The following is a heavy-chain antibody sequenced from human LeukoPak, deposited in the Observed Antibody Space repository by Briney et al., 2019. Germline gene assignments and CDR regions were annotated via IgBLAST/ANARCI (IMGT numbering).Heavy chain of an antibody. V-gene: IGHV1-18*01. Sequence: ASVKVSCKASGYTFTSYGISWVRQAPGQGLEWMGWISAYNGNTNYAQKLQGRVTMTTDTSTSTAYMELRSPRSDDTAVYYCARDGSYYYDSSGYYYGEAFDYWGQGTLVTVSS. CDR2: ISAYNGNT. CDR1: GYTFTSYG. J-gene: IGHJ4*02. D-gene: IGHD3-22*01. CDR3: ARDGSYYYDSSGYYYGEAFDY.